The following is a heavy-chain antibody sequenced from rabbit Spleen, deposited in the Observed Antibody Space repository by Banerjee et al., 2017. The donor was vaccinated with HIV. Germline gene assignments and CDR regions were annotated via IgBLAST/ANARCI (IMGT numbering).Heavy chain of an antibody. V-gene: IGHV1S40*01. CDR2: IYTSGGNT. D-gene: IGHD2-1*01. CDR1: GFSFSSSYH. Sequence: QSLEESGGDLVKPGASLTLTCTASGFSFSSSYHMCWVRQAPGKGLEWIGCIYTSGGNTWYASWVKGRFTISKSTSLNTVTLQLNSLTGADTATYFCARDYTHDYGGGARFDLWGPGTLVTVS. J-gene: IGHJ4*01. CDR3: ARDYTHDYGGGARFDL.